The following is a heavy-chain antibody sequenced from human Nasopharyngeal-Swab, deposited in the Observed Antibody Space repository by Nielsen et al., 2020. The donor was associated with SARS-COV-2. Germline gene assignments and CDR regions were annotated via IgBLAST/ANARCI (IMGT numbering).Heavy chain of an antibody. D-gene: IGHD2-2*01. CDR1: GYTFTSYA. Sequence: ASVKVSCKASGYTFTSYAMNWVRQAPGQGLEWVGWINTNTGNPTYAPGFTGRFVFSLDTSVRTAYLQISSLKAEDTAVYYCARGIPAAENWFDPWGQGTLVTVSS. J-gene: IGHJ5*02. CDR2: INTNTGNP. V-gene: IGHV7-4-1*02. CDR3: ARGIPAAENWFDP.